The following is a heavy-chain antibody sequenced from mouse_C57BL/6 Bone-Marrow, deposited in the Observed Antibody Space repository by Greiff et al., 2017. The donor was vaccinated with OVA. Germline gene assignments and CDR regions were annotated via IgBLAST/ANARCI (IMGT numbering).Heavy chain of an antibody. D-gene: IGHD2-4*01. Sequence: EVQLVESGGDLVKPGGSLKLSCAASGFTFSSYGMSWVRQTPDKRLEWVATISSGGSYTYYPDSVKGRFTISRDNAKNTLYLQMSSLKSEDTAMYYCAIHGDDFFDYWGQGTTLTVSS. V-gene: IGHV5-6*01. CDR1: GFTFSSYG. CDR2: ISSGGSYT. J-gene: IGHJ2*01. CDR3: AIHGDDFFDY.